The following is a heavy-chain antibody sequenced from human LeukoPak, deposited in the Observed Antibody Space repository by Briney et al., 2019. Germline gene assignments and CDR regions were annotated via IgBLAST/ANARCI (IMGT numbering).Heavy chain of an antibody. CDR1: GYTFTIYA. J-gene: IGHJ4*02. Sequence: ASVKVSCTASGYTFTIYAMHWVRQAPGQRLEWMGWINAGNGNTKYSQKFQGRVTITRDTSASTAYMELSSLKSEDTAVYYCARRKAVAGTVLDYWGQGTLVTVSS. CDR2: INAGNGNT. V-gene: IGHV1-3*01. D-gene: IGHD6-19*01. CDR3: ARRKAVAGTVLDY.